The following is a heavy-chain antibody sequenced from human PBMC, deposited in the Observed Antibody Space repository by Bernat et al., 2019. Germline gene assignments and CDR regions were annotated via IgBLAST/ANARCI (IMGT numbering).Heavy chain of an antibody. V-gene: IGHV3-49*04. CDR1: GFTFGDYA. J-gene: IGHJ6*02. CDR3: TRFELLLAAPNYYGMDV. D-gene: IGHD2-15*01. Sequence: EVQLVESGGGLVQPGRSLRLSCTASGFTFGDYAMSWVRQAPGKGLEWVGFIRSKPYGGTTEYAASVKGRCTISSDDSKSIGYLQMNSLKTEETVVYYCTRFELLLAAPNYYGMDVWGQGTTVTVSS. CDR2: IRSKPYGGTT.